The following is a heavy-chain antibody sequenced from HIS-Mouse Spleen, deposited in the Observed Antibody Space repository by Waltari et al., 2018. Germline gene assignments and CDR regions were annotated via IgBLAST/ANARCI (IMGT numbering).Heavy chain of an antibody. CDR3: ARVEVVVAAAYN. Sequence: QVQLQESGPGLVKPSETLSLTCTVSGYSISSGYYWGWIRQPPGKGLEWIGSIYHSGSTYYNPSLKSRVTISVDTSKNQFSLKLSSVTAADTAVYYCARVEVVVAAAYNWGQGTLVTVSS. CDR1: GYSISSGYY. V-gene: IGHV4-38-2*02. D-gene: IGHD2-15*01. J-gene: IGHJ4*02. CDR2: IYHSGST.